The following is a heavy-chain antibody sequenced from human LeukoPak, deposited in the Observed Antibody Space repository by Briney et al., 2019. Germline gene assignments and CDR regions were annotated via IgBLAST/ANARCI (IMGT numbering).Heavy chain of an antibody. CDR2: IYYSGST. D-gene: IGHD3-3*01. Sequence: SETLSLTCTVSGGSISSSSYYWGWIRQPPGKGLEWIGSIYYSGSTYYNPSLKSRVTISVDTSKNQFSLKLSSVTAADTAVYYCARGTSPPSLRSGYYPYYYYYMDVWGRGTTVTVSS. J-gene: IGHJ6*03. V-gene: IGHV4-39*07. CDR1: GGSISSSSYY. CDR3: ARGTSPPSLRSGYYPYYYYYMDV.